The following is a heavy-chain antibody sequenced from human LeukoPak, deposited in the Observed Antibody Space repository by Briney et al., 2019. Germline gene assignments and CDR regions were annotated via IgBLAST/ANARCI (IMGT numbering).Heavy chain of an antibody. D-gene: IGHD3-10*01. CDR2: ISAGGGST. CDR1: GFTFSNYA. V-gene: IGHV3-23*01. CDR3: AKMVRGVISYYYYAMDV. Sequence: PGGSLRLSCAASGFTFSNYAMNWVRQAPGKGLEWVSAISAGGGSTYYADSVKGRFTISRDNSKSTLYLRMNSLRADDTAVYYCAKMVRGVISYYYYAMDVWGQGTTVTVSS. J-gene: IGHJ6*02.